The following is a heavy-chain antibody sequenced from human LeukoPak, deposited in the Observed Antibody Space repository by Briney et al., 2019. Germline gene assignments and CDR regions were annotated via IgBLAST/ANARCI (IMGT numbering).Heavy chain of an antibody. V-gene: IGHV3-30*18. CDR1: GFTFSSYG. D-gene: IGHD3-16*01. CDR2: ISYDGSNK. Sequence: GGSLRLSCAASGFTFSSYGMHRVRQAPGKGLEWVAVISYDGSNKYYADSVKGRFTISRDNSKNTLYLQMNSLRAEDTAVYYCAKGGVEIDYWGQGTLVTVSS. J-gene: IGHJ4*02. CDR3: AKGGVEIDY.